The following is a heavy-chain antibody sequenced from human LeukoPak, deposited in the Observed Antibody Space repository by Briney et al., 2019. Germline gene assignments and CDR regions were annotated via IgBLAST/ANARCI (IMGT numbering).Heavy chain of an antibody. CDR1: EFTFTSYE. J-gene: IGHJ3*02. CDR3: ARGPSIAARYDAFDI. Sequence: GGSLRLSCAASEFTFTSYELNWVRQAPGKGLEWVSYISSSGNTISYADSVKGRFTIARDNAKNSLYLQVISLRAEDTAVYYCARGPSIAARYDAFDIWGQGTMVTVSS. CDR2: ISSSGNTI. V-gene: IGHV3-48*03. D-gene: IGHD6-6*01.